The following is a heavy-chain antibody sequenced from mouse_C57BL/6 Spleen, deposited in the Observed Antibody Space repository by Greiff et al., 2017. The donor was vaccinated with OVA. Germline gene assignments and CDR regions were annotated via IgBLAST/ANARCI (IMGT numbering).Heavy chain of an antibody. J-gene: IGHJ2*01. CDR2: INPNNGGT. CDR1: GYTFTDYN. Sequence: EVQLQQSGPELVKPGASVKIPCKASGYTFTDYNMDWVKQSHGKSLEWIGDINPNNGGTIYNQKFKGKATLTVDKSSSTAYMELRSLTSEDTAVYYCARPSHWDCFDYWGQGTTLTVSS. V-gene: IGHV1-18*01. D-gene: IGHD4-1*01. CDR3: ARPSHWDCFDY.